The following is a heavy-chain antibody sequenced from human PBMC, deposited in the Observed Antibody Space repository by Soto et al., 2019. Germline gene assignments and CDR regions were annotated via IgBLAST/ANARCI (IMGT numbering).Heavy chain of an antibody. Sequence: PSETLSLTCTVSGGSISSGGYYWSWIRQHPGKGLEWIGYIYYSGSTYYNPSLKSRVTISVDTSKNQFSLKLSSVTAADTAVYYCARDCSSTSCYGDEYYGMDVWGQGTTVTVSS. D-gene: IGHD2-2*01. J-gene: IGHJ6*02. CDR2: IYYSGST. CDR1: GGSISSGGYY. CDR3: ARDCSSTSCYGDEYYGMDV. V-gene: IGHV4-31*03.